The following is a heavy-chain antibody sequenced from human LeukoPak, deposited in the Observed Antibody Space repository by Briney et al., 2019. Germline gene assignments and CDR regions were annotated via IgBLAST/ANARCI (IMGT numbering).Heavy chain of an antibody. J-gene: IGHJ6*03. CDR2: ISSSSSYI. CDR3: ARCFRPYYYYYYMDV. Sequence: GGSLRLSCAASGFTFSSYSMNWVRQAPGKGLGWVSSISSSSSYIYYADSVKGRFTISRDNSKNTLYLQMNSLRAEDTAVYYCARCFRPYYYYYYMDVWGKGTTVTVSS. CDR1: GFTFSSYS. D-gene: IGHD2/OR15-2a*01. V-gene: IGHV3-21*01.